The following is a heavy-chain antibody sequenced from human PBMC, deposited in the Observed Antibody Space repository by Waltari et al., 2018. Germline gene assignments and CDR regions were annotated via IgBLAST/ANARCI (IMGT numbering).Heavy chain of an antibody. J-gene: IGHJ4*02. CDR1: GFTFSDHY. CDR2: SRNKDNSYFT. Sequence: EVQLVESGGGWVQPGGSLRLSCAASGFTFSDHYMDWVRQAPGKGLGWVGRSRNKDNSYFTEYAASVKGRFTISRDESTNTLYLQMISLKTEDTAVYYCARGGTMVRGGIDYWGQGTLVTVSS. CDR3: ARGGTMVRGGIDY. D-gene: IGHD3-10*01. V-gene: IGHV3-72*01.